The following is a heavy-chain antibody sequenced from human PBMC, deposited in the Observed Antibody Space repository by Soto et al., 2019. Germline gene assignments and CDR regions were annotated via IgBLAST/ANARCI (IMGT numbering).Heavy chain of an antibody. J-gene: IGHJ5*02. CDR3: ARVNYDFWSGYFLVGVNWFDP. D-gene: IGHD3-3*01. Sequence: PSETLSLTCTVSGGSVSSYYWSWIRQPPGKGLEWIGYIYYSGSTNYNPSLKSRVTISVDTSKNQFSLKLSSVTAADTAVYYCARVNYDFWSGYFLVGVNWFDPWGQGTLVTVSS. CDR1: GGSVSSYY. CDR2: IYYSGST. V-gene: IGHV4-59*02.